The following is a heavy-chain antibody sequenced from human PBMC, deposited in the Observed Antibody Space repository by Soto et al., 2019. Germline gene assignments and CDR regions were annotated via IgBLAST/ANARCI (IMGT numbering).Heavy chain of an antibody. J-gene: IGHJ5*02. Sequence: EVQLVESGGGLVQPGGSLRLSCAASGFSFSNYNMNWVRQAPGKGLEWVSYISSISSTKYYADYVKGRFTITTDNAKNSLYLQMNSLGAEDTAGCYCAGEAVAGTRNWFDPLGQGTLFTVSS. CDR3: AGEAVAGTRNWFDP. CDR1: GFSFSNYN. V-gene: IGHV3-48*01. D-gene: IGHD6-19*01. CDR2: ISSISSTK.